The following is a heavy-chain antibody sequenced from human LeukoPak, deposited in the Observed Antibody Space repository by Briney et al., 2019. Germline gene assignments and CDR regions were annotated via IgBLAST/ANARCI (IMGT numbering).Heavy chain of an antibody. CDR1: GYTFRSYI. Sequence: ASVKVSCKASGYTFRSYIINWVQQATGQGPEWLGWMDPDSGNTGYAQKFQGRVTMTGNTSISTAYMELSSLRSEDTAVYYCARDYYFYMDVWGKGTTVTVSS. CDR3: ARDYYFYMDV. V-gene: IGHV1-8*01. J-gene: IGHJ6*03. CDR2: MDPDSGNT.